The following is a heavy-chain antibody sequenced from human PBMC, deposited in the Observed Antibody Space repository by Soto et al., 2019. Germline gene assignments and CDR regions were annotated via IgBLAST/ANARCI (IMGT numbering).Heavy chain of an antibody. D-gene: IGHD5-12*01. Sequence: PSETLSLTCAVSGGSISSGCYSWSWIRQPPGKGLEWIVYIYHSGSTYYTPSLKSRVTISVDRSKNQFSLKLSSVTAADTAVYYRARGSRGYDVSFDYGGQGTLVTVAS. V-gene: IGHV4-30-2*01. CDR3: ARGSRGYDVSFDY. CDR1: GGSISSGCYS. J-gene: IGHJ4*02. CDR2: IYHSGST.